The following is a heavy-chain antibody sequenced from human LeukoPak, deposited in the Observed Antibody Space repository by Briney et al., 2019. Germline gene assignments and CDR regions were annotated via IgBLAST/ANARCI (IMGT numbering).Heavy chain of an antibody. J-gene: IGHJ4*02. CDR2: ANVGNDYT. CDR1: GYTFTHYA. V-gene: IGHV1-3*01. Sequence: ASVKVSCKASGYTFTHYAVHWVRQAPGQRLEWMGWANVGNDYTESSQKFQDRLTITSDTTATTVYMELSSLRSEDTAVYYCARDDFSTYPGLNYFDYWGQGSLVTVSS. D-gene: IGHD4-11*01. CDR3: ARDDFSTYPGLNYFDY.